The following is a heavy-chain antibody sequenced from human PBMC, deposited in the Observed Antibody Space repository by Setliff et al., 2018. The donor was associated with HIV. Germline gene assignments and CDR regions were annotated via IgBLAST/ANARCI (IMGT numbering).Heavy chain of an antibody. CDR3: ASEKKAWSVSDSFYEY. Sequence: LSLTCTVSGLSMSYNYWTWIRRSPGRGLEWIGYVHYSGSTRYNPSLKSRVTISVDTSKKKFSLKLTSMTATDTAVYYCASEKKAWSVSDSFYEYWGQGVPVTVSS. CDR2: VHYSGST. V-gene: IGHV4-59*01. J-gene: IGHJ4*02. D-gene: IGHD3-3*01. CDR1: GLSMSYNY.